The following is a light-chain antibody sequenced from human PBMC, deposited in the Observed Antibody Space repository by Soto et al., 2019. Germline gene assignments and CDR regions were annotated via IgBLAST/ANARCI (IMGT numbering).Light chain of an antibody. CDR1: QSVSSY. Sequence: IVLTQSPATLSLSPGERATLSCRASQSVSSYLAWYQQKPGQAPRLLIYDASNRATGIPARFSGSGSGTDFTLTISSREPEDFAGYYCQQRSNWPPWTFGHRKKVEIK. V-gene: IGKV3-11*01. J-gene: IGKJ1*01. CDR3: QQRSNWPPWT. CDR2: DAS.